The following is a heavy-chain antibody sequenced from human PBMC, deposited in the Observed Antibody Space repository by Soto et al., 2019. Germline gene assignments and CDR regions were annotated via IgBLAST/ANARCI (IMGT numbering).Heavy chain of an antibody. CDR1: GFTFSSYW. V-gene: IGHV3-7*05. D-gene: IGHD3-3*01. CDR3: ARDAHDFWSGYYSGFDP. CDR2: IKQDGSEK. Sequence: GGSLRLSCAASGFTFSSYWMSWVRQAPGKGLEWVANIKQDGSEKYYVDSVKGRFTISRDNAKISLYLQMNSLRAEDTAVYYCARDAHDFWSGYYSGFDPWGQGTLVTVSS. J-gene: IGHJ5*02.